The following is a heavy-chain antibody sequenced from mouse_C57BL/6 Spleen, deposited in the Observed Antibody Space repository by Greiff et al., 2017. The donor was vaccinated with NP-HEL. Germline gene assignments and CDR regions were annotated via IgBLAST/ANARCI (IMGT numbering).Heavy chain of an antibody. CDR2: ISDGGSYT. CDR3: ARAVYDGYAMDY. J-gene: IGHJ4*01. Sequence: DVMLVESGGGLVKPGGSLKLSCAASGFTFSSYAMSWVRQTPEKRLEWVATISDGGSYTYYPDNVKGRFTISRDNAKNNLYLQMSHLKSEDTAMYYCARAVYDGYAMDYWGQGTSVTVSS. D-gene: IGHD2-3*01. CDR1: GFTFSSYA. V-gene: IGHV5-4*03.